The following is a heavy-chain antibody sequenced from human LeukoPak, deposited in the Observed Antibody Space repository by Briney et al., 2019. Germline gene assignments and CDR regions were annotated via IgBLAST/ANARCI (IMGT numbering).Heavy chain of an antibody. D-gene: IGHD1-20*01. V-gene: IGHV3-48*04. CDR2: ISSSSSTI. J-gene: IGHJ4*02. CDR1: RFTFSSYS. CDR3: ARSQRDNWNLFDY. Sequence: GGSLRLSCAASRFTFSSYSMNWVRQAPGKGLEWVSYISSSSSTIYYADSVKGRFTISRDNAKNSLYLQMNSLRAEDTAVYYCARSQRDNWNLFDYWGQGTLVTVSS.